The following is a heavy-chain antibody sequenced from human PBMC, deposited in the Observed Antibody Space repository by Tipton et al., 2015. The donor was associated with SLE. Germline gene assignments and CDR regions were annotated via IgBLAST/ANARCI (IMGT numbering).Heavy chain of an antibody. CDR2: IYSGGST. V-gene: IGHV3-53*04. D-gene: IGHD3-22*01. CDR3: ASRASSGYYSFDY. CDR1: GFTVSSNY. J-gene: IGHJ4*02. Sequence: LSLTCAASGFTVSSNYMSWVRQAPGKGLEWVSVIYSGGSTYYADSVKGRFTISRHNSKNTLYLQMNSLGAEDTAVYYCASRASSGYYSFDYWGQGPLVTVSS.